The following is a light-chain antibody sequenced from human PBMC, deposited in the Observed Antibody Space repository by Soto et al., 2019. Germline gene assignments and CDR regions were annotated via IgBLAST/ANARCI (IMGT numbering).Light chain of an antibody. CDR3: SSFTTTSTYV. V-gene: IGLV2-14*01. CDR2: EVN. Sequence: QSALTQPASVSGSPGQSITISCTGTSSDIGACNCVSWYQQHPGKAPKLMIYEVNNRPSGVSNRFFGSKSGNTASLTISGLQAEDEADYYCSSFTTTSTYVFGTGTKLTVL. CDR1: SSDIGACNC. J-gene: IGLJ1*01.